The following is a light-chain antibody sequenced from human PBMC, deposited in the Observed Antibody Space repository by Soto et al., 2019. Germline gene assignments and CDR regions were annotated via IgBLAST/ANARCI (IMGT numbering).Light chain of an antibody. CDR3: SSYTSSSTLMV. V-gene: IGLV2-14*01. CDR1: SSDVGGYNY. J-gene: IGLJ2*01. CDR2: DVS. Sequence: QSVLTQPASVSGSPGQSITISCIGTSSDVGGYNYVSWYQQHPGKAPKLMIYDVSTRPSGVSNRFSGSKSGNTASLTISGLQAEDESDYYCSSYTSSSTLMVFGARTKLTVL.